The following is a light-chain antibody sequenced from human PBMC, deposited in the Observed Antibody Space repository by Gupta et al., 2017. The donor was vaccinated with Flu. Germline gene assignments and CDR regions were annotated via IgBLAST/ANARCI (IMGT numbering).Light chain of an antibody. J-gene: IGLJ3*02. V-gene: IGLV2-14*01. CDR1: SRDVGGYNY. CDR3: SSYTSSSTFAV. Sequence: SRDVGGYNYVSWYQQHPGKAPKLMIYEVSNRPSGVSNRFSGSKSGNTASLTISGLQAEDEADYYCSSYTSSSTFAVFGGGTKLTVL. CDR2: EVS.